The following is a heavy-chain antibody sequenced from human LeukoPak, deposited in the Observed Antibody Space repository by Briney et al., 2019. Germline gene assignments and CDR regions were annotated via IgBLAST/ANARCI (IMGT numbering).Heavy chain of an antibody. Sequence: VASVKVSCKASGYTFTGYYMHWVRQAPGQGLEWMGWINPNSGGTNYAQKFQGRVTMTRDTSISTAYMELSRLRSDDTAVYYCARKGSGSSSWYESFDYWGQGTLVTVSS. V-gene: IGHV1-2*02. CDR1: GYTFTGYY. CDR3: ARKGSGSSSWYESFDY. D-gene: IGHD6-13*01. CDR2: INPNSGGT. J-gene: IGHJ4*02.